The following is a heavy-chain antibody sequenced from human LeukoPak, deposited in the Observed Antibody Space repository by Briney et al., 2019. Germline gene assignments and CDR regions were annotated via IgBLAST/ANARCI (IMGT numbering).Heavy chain of an antibody. Sequence: PGGSLRLSCAASGFTFSSYSMNWVRQAPGKGLEWVSYISGSSSTIYYADSVKGRFTISRDNAKNSLYLQMNSLRAEDTAVYYCARLIAAAHYWNWFDPWGQGTLVTVSS. CDR2: ISGSSSTI. J-gene: IGHJ5*02. D-gene: IGHD6-13*01. CDR1: GFTFSSYS. CDR3: ARLIAAAHYWNWFDP. V-gene: IGHV3-48*01.